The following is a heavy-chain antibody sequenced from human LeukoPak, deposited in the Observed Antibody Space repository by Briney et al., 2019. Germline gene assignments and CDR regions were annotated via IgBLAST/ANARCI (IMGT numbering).Heavy chain of an antibody. CDR1: GGSISSSSYY. CDR3: ARLFPYYDSSGYMGGDLDAFDI. CDR2: IYYSGST. Sequence: PSETLSLTCTVSGGSISSSSYYWGWIRQPPGKGLEWIGSIYYSGSTYYNPSLKSRVTISVDTSKNQFSLKLSSVTAADTAVYYCARLFPYYDSSGYMGGDLDAFDIWGQGTMVTVSS. J-gene: IGHJ3*02. V-gene: IGHV4-39*01. D-gene: IGHD3-22*01.